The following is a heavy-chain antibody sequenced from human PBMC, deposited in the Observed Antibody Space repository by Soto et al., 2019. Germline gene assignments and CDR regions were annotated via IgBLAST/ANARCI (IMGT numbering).Heavy chain of an antibody. D-gene: IGHD3-3*01. Sequence: ASLRLSCAASGFTFSSYAMSWVRQASGKGLEWVSAISGSGGSTYYADSVKGRFTISRDNSKSTLYLQMNSLRAEDTAVYYCAKDRNDFWSGYYYYYGMDVWGQGTTVTVSS. CDR1: GFTFSSYA. CDR2: ISGSGGST. CDR3: AKDRNDFWSGYYYYYGMDV. J-gene: IGHJ6*02. V-gene: IGHV3-23*01.